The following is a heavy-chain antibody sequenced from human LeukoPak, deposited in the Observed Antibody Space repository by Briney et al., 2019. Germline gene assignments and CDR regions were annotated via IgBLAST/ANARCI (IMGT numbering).Heavy chain of an antibody. D-gene: IGHD3-22*01. CDR2: ISYDGSNK. CDR1: GSTLSSYG. CDR3: AKPHYDSSGYYYFDY. Sequence: GGSLRLSCAASGSTLSSYGMHWVRQAPGKGLEWVAVISYDGSNKYYADSVKGRFTISRDNSKNTLYLQMNSLRAEDTAVYYCAKPHYDSSGYYYFDYWGQGTLVTVSS. V-gene: IGHV3-30*18. J-gene: IGHJ4*02.